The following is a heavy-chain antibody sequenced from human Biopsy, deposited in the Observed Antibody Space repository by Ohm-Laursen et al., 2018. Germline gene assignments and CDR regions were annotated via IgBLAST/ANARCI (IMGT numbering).Heavy chain of an antibody. D-gene: IGHD6-19*01. CDR2: IYDRGSTA. V-gene: IGHV4-61*01. CDR3: ARGMRSSGWPYFDS. J-gene: IGHJ4*02. Sequence: LSLTCTVSGDSVSSGSFYWTWIRQPPGQGLEYIGYIYDRGSTANYNPSLESRVTMSVDMPKNQFSLKLSSVAAADTAIYYCARGMRSSGWPYFDSWGQGTLVTVSS. CDR1: GDSVSSGSFY.